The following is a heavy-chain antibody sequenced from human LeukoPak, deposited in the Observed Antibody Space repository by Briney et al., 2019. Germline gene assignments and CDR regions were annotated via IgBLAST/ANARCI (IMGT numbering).Heavy chain of an antibody. CDR1: GYTFTGYY. D-gene: IGHD3-22*01. CDR3: AREAHGNYYDSSGSNDY. J-gene: IGHJ4*02. V-gene: IGHV1-2*02. Sequence: ASVKVSCKASGYTFTGYYMHWVRQAPGQGLEWMGWINPNSGGTNYAQKFQGRVTMTRDTSISTAYMELSRLRSDDTAVYYCAREAHGNYYDSSGSNDYWGQGTLVTVSS. CDR2: INPNSGGT.